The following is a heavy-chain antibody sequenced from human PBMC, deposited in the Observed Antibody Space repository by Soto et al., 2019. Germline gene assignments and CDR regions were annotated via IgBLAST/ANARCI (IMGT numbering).Heavy chain of an antibody. Sequence: EVQLLESGGGLVQPGGSLRLSCAASGFTFSSYATRWVRQAPGKGLEWVSAISGSGGSTYYADSVKGRFTISRDNSKHTLYLQMNSLRAEDTAVYYCARRGPGTYFDYWGQGTLVTVSS. CDR3: ARRGPGTYFDY. CDR1: GFTFSSYA. J-gene: IGHJ4*02. CDR2: ISGSGGST. D-gene: IGHD6-13*01. V-gene: IGHV3-23*01.